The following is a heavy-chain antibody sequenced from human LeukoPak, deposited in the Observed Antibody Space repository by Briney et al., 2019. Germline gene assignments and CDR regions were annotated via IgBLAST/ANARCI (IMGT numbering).Heavy chain of an antibody. CDR1: GFTFSSYS. CDR3: ALGVAATGAFDI. J-gene: IGHJ3*02. V-gene: IGHV3-21*01. Sequence: PGGSLRLSCAASGFTFSSYSMTWVRQAPGKGLEWVSSISSSSSYIYYADSVKGRFTISRDNAKNSLYLQMNSLRAEDTAVYYCALGVAATGAFDIWGQGTMVTVSS. CDR2: ISSSSSYI. D-gene: IGHD3-16*01.